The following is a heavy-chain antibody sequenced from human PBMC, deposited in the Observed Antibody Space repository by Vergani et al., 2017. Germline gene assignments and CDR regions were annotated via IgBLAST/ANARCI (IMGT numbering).Heavy chain of an antibody. D-gene: IGHD3-22*01. J-gene: IGHJ6*02. V-gene: IGHV3-9*01. CDR1: GFTFDDYA. CDR2: ISWNSGSI. CDR3: AKDISTREPHYDSSGYKGYYYYGMDV. Sequence: EVQLVESGGGLVQPGRSLRLSCAASGFTFDDYAMHWVRQAPGKGLEWVSGISWNSGSIGYADSVKGRFTISRDNAKNSLYLQMNSLRAEDTALYYCAKDISTREPHYDSSGYKGYYYYGMDVWGQGTTVTVSS.